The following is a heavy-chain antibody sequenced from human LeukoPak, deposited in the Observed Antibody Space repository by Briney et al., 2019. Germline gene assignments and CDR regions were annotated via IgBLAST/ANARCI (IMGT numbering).Heavy chain of an antibody. CDR1: GFTFSNYW. CDR3: AKRRGSSWYQDIEY. D-gene: IGHD6-13*01. V-gene: IGHV3-23*01. CDR2: ISVSGIIT. J-gene: IGHJ4*02. Sequence: GGSLRLSCAASGFTFSNYWMSWVRQAPGKGLEWVSAISVSGIITYYADSVKGRFTISRENSKNTLYLQMNNLRAEDTAVYYCAKRRGSSWYQDIEYWGQGTLVTVSS.